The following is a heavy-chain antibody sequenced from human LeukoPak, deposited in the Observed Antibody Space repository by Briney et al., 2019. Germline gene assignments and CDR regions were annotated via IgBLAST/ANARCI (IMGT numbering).Heavy chain of an antibody. D-gene: IGHD2-2*01. CDR3: VSFYETN. Sequence: PGGSLRLSCAASGNYWMHWVRQAPGKGLVWVSHINSDGSWTGYADSVKGRLTISKDNAKNTVYLQMNNLGAEDTAVYYCVSFYETNWGRGTLVTVSS. J-gene: IGHJ4*02. CDR2: INSDGSWT. V-gene: IGHV3-74*01. CDR1: GNYW.